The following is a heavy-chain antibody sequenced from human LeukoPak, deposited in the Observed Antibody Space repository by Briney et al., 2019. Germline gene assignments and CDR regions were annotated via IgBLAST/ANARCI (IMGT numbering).Heavy chain of an antibody. CDR3: ARVLCSGDSCYSLFDY. CDR2: IIPILGIA. J-gene: IGHJ4*02. D-gene: IGHD2-15*01. V-gene: IGHV1-69*04. Sequence: ASVKVSCKASGGTFSSYAISWVRQAPGQGLEWMGRIIPILGIANYAQKFQGRVTITADKSTSTAYIEMRSLRSDDTAVYYCARVLCSGDSCYSLFDYWGQGTLVTVSS. CDR1: GGTFSSYA.